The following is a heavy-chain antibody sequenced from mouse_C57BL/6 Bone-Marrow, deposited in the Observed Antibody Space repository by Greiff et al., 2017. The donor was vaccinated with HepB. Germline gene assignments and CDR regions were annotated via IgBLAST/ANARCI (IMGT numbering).Heavy chain of an antibody. V-gene: IGHV1-64*01. CDR1: GYTFTSYW. CDR2: IHPNSGST. Sequence: VKLQQSGAELVKPGASVKLSCKASGYTFTSYWMHWVKQRPGQGLEWIGMIHPNSGSTNYNEKFKSKATLTVDKSSSTAYMQLSSLTSEDSAVYYCASGVGYYFDYWGQGTTLTVSS. CDR3: ASGVGYYFDY. D-gene: IGHD1-1*02. J-gene: IGHJ2*01.